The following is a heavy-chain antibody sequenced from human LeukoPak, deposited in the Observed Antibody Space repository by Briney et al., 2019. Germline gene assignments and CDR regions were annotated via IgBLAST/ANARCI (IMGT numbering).Heavy chain of an antibody. CDR2: INANTGDT. CDR3: ARDLIEGATNF. D-gene: IGHD1-26*01. J-gene: IGHJ4*02. Sequence: GASVRLSCKTSGFSFTFYYMHWMRQAPGQGLEWMGWINANTGDTRSATKFQGRVTMTRDVSITTAYMELSGLRSDDTAIYYCARDLIEGATNFWGQGNLVTVSS. V-gene: IGHV1-2*02. CDR1: GFSFTFYY.